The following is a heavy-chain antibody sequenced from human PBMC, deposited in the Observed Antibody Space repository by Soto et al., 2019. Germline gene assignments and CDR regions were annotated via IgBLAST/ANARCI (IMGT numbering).Heavy chain of an antibody. CDR3: ARAHVDIVATPNFDY. CDR1: GGSFSGYY. J-gene: IGHJ4*02. D-gene: IGHD5-12*01. CDR2: INHSGST. V-gene: IGHV4-34*01. Sequence: QVQLQQWGAGLLKPSETLSLTCAVYGGSFSGYYWSWIRQPPGKGLEWIGEINHSGSTNYNPSLKSRVTLSVDTSKNQCSLKLSSVTAADTAVYYCARAHVDIVATPNFDYWGQGTLVTVSS.